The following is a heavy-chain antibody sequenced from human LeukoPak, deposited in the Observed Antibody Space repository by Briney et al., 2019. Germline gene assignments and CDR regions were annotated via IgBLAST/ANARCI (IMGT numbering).Heavy chain of an antibody. V-gene: IGHV3-23*01. J-gene: IGHJ5*02. CDR2: IGDSGDNT. CDR3: AKDHGSTA. D-gene: IGHD2-2*01. Sequence: GGSLRLSCAASGFTFSTYAMSRVRQAPGKGLEWVSAIGDSGDNTYYTDSVKGRFTISRGNSKNTLYLQMSSLRAEDTAVYYCAKDHGSTAWGQGTLVTVSS. CDR1: GFTFSTYA.